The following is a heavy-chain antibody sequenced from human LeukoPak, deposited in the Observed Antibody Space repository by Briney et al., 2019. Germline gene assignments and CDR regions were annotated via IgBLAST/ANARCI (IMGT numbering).Heavy chain of an antibody. CDR2: INHSGST. CDR3: ARGSLLEWWFIDY. J-gene: IGHJ4*02. D-gene: IGHD3-3*01. CDR1: GGSFSGYY. Sequence: SETLSLTCAVSGGSFSGYYWTWIRQPPGKGLEWIGEINHSGSTNYNPSLKSRVTISVDTSKNQFSLKLSSVTAADTAVYYCARGSLLEWWFIDYWGQGTLVTVSS. V-gene: IGHV4-34*01.